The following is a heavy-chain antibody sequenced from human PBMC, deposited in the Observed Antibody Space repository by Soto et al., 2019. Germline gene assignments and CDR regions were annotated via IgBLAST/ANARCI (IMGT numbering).Heavy chain of an antibody. CDR3: TRSSSVVTAIDY. CDR2: IRSKANSYAT. D-gene: IGHD2-21*02. V-gene: IGHV3-73*01. CDR1: GFTFSSYG. J-gene: IGHJ4*02. Sequence: GGSLRLSCAASGFTFSSYGMHWVRQAPGKGLEWVGRIRSKANSYATAYAASVKGRFTISRDDSKNTAYLQMNSLKTEDTAVYYCTRSSSVVTAIDYWGQGTLVTVSS.